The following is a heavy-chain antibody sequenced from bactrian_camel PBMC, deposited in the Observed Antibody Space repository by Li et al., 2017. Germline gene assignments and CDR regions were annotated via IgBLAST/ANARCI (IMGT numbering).Heavy chain of an antibody. J-gene: IGHJ6*01. D-gene: IGHD3*01. Sequence: HVQLVESGGGLVQPGGSLRLSCAASGFTFSSYYMFWVRQAPGKGLEWVSVIYSDGSNIRYADSVKGRFTISQDNADNTLYLQMNSLKIEDTAVYYCAADPCSTIGSRSRCSHNYCYTSDYGSWGQGTQVTVS. CDR2: IYSDGSNI. V-gene: IGHV3S6*01. CDR3: AADPCSTIGSRSRCSHNYCYTSDYGS. CDR1: GFTFSSYY.